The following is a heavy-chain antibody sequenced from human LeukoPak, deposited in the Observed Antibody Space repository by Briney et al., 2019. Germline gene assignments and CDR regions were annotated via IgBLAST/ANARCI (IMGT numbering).Heavy chain of an antibody. V-gene: IGHV3-21*01. D-gene: IGHD6-19*01. CDR3: TVAGIFS. CDR1: GFTFRNYV. J-gene: IGHJ4*02. Sequence: GGSLRLSCAASGFTFRNYVIHWVRQAPGKGLEWVSSISSSSSYIYYADSVKGRFTISRDNAKNSLYLQMNSLRAEDTAVYYCTVAGIFSWGQGTLVTVSS. CDR2: ISSSSSYI.